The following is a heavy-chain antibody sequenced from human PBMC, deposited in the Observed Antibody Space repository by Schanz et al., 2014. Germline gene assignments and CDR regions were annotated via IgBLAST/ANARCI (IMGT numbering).Heavy chain of an antibody. D-gene: IGHD3-22*01. CDR1: GFIFSNYG. J-gene: IGHJ4*02. CDR2: IWSDGSGK. CDR3: AKDPSHGDYDYYFDY. V-gene: IGHV3-33*06. Sequence: QVQLVESGGGVVQPGGSLRLSCAASGFIFSNYGMHWVRQAPGKGLEWVAVIWSDGSGKYYANSVKGRFTISRDNSKNTLYLQMNSLRAEDTAVYYCAKDPSHGDYDYYFDYWRQGTLVTVSS.